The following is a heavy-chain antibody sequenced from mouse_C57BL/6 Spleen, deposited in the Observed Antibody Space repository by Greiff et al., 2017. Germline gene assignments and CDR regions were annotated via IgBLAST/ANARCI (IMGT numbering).Heavy chain of an antibody. CDR2: ISSGGSYT. D-gene: IGHD3-1*01. CDR1: GFTFSSYG. V-gene: IGHV5-6*02. Sequence: DVKLVESGGDLVKPGGSLKLSCAASGFTFSSYGMSWVRQTPDKRLEWVATISSGGSYTYYPDSVKGRFTISRDNAKNTLYLQMSSLKSEDTAMSYCARHEDGPFDYWGQGTTLTVAS. CDR3: ARHEDGPFDY. J-gene: IGHJ2*01.